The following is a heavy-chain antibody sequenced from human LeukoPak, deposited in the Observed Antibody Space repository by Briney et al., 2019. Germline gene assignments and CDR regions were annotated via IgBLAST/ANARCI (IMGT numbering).Heavy chain of an antibody. V-gene: IGHV4-30-2*01. D-gene: IGHD2-15*01. CDR3: ARGGYCSGGSCYQKYGMDV. Sequence: PSHTLSLTRDVCGGSNSRCCYPWNSIPQPPGQGPELSGNNHYSGSTYYNPSLKSRVTISVDRSKNQFSLKLSSVTAADTAVYYCARGGYCSGGSCYQKYGMDVWGQGTTVTVS. CDR1: GGSNSRCCYP. J-gene: IGHJ6*02. CDR2: NHYSGST.